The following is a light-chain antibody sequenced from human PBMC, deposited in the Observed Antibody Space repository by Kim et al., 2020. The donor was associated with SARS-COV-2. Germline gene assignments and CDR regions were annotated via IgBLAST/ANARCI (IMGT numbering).Light chain of an antibody. Sequence: SPGETATLSCRASQTVSSSYLAWYQQKPGQAPRLLIYGASSGATDIPDRFSGSGSGTDFTLTISRLEPEDFAVYYCQQYGTSPPYSFGQGTKLEIK. CDR3: QQYGTSPPYS. J-gene: IGKJ2*03. CDR1: QTVSSSY. CDR2: GAS. V-gene: IGKV3-20*01.